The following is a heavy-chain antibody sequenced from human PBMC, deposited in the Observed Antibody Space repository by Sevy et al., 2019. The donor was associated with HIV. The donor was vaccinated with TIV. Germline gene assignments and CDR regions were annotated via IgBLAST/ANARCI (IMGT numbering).Heavy chain of an antibody. CDR1: GGSISSYF. Sequence: SENLSLTCSVSGGSISSYFWTWVRQSPGKGLEWIGNIYFTGNTDYSPSLKSRVTLSLDTSKSQCSLTLKSVTAADTAIYFCARDSTTRPRVLDYWGQGTLVTVSS. J-gene: IGHJ4*02. D-gene: IGHD1-1*01. CDR2: IYFTGNT. CDR3: ARDSTTRPRVLDY. V-gene: IGHV4-59*01.